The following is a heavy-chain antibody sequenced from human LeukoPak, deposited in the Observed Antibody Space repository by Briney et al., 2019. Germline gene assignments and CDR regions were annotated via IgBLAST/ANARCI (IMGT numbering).Heavy chain of an antibody. V-gene: IGHV4-59*01. D-gene: IGHD3-3*01. Sequence: SETLSLTCTVSGGSISGYYWSWIRQPPGKGLEWIGYIYYRGSTNYNPSLKSRVTISVDTSKNQFSLKLSSVTAADTAVYYCARENYDFWSGPKNWFDPWGQGTLVTVSS. CDR3: ARENYDFWSGPKNWFDP. CDR2: IYYRGST. CDR1: GGSISGYY. J-gene: IGHJ5*02.